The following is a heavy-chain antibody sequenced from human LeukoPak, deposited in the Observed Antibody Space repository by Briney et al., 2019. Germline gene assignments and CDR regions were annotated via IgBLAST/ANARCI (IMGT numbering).Heavy chain of an antibody. Sequence: QPGGSLRLSCAASGFTVSSNYMSWVRQAPGKGLEGVSIIYSGGSTYYTDSVKGRVTISRDNSKNTLYLQMNSLRAEDTAMYYCARTPQLAYWGQGTLVTVSS. CDR2: IYSGGST. CDR3: ARTPQLAY. J-gene: IGHJ4*02. CDR1: GFTVSSNY. V-gene: IGHV3-53*01. D-gene: IGHD3-10*01.